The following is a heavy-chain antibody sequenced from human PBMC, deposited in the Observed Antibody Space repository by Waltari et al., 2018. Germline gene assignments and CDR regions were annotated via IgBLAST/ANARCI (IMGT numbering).Heavy chain of an antibody. J-gene: IGHJ4*02. CDR1: GGSISSGYYF. CDR3: AQGRIRYSDFDY. D-gene: IGHD1-20*01. V-gene: IGHV4-61*02. Sequence: QVQLQESGPGLVKPSQTLSLSCTVSGGSISSGYYFWTWIRPPAGKGLEWVGLIYASGSPKYNPSLKSRVTISVDPSKIQFSLQLRSVSAADTAVYYCAQGRIRYSDFDYWGQGSLVIVSS. CDR2: IYASGSP.